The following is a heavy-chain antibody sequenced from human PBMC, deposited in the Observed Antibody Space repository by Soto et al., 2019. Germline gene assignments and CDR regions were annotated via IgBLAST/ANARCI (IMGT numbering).Heavy chain of an antibody. CDR3: ASSGLAVAGTGVDY. D-gene: IGHD6-19*01. V-gene: IGHV3-53*01. CDR2: IYSGGST. Sequence: EVQLVESGGGLIQPGGSLRLSCAASGFTVSSNYMSWVRQAPGKGLEWVSVIYSGGSTYYADSVKGRFTISRDNSKNTLYLQMNSLRAEDTAVYYCASSGLAVAGTGVDYWGQGTLVTVSS. J-gene: IGHJ4*02. CDR1: GFTVSSNY.